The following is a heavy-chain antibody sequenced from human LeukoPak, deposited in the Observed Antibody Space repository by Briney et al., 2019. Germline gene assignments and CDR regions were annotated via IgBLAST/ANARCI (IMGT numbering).Heavy chain of an antibody. CDR2: IYYNGST. CDR3: ARDNGAVDY. CDR1: GGSISSSSYY. J-gene: IGHJ4*02. V-gene: IGHV4-39*07. Sequence: SETLSLTCTVSGGSISSSSYYWGWIRQPPGKGLEWIGSIYYNGSTYYNPSLKSRVTISVDTSKNQFSLKLSSVTAADTAVYYCARDNGAVDYWGQGTLVTVSS. D-gene: IGHD4-17*01.